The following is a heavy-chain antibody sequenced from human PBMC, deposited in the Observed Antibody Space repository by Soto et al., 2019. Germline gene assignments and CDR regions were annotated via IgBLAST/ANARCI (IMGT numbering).Heavy chain of an antibody. Sequence: GGSLRLSCAAAGFTFRNYAMSWVRQAPGKGLEWVSAIDRSGGTSYYADSVKGRFTISRDNAKNTLYLQMNSLRADDTAVYYCARGDCSAAGCYIHYYYGMDVWGQGTTVTVSS. CDR1: GFTFRNYA. J-gene: IGHJ6*02. D-gene: IGHD2-2*02. CDR2: IDRSGGTS. CDR3: ARGDCSAAGCYIHYYYGMDV. V-gene: IGHV3-23*01.